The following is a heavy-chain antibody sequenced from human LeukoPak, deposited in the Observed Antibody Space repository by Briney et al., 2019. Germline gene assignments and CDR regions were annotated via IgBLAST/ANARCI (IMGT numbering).Heavy chain of an antibody. D-gene: IGHD3-22*01. J-gene: IGHJ3*02. CDR3: AKERGYSPKYYYDSSGYYGAFDI. CDR2: ISGSGANT. Sequence: PGGTLRLSCATSGFTFNIYGLTWVRQAPGKGLEWVSTISGSGANTYYADSVKGRFTISRDNSKNTLFLQMNSLRAEDTAVYYCAKERGYSPKYYYDSSGYYGAFDIWGQGTMVTVSS. V-gene: IGHV3-23*01. CDR1: GFTFNIYG.